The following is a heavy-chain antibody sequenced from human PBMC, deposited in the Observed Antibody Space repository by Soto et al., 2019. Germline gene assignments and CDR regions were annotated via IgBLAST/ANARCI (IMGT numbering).Heavy chain of an antibody. CDR3: ARMFHCSGGTCPFDY. V-gene: IGHV2-70*04. CDR2: IDWDDDK. D-gene: IGHD2-15*01. CDR1: GFSLSTSGMR. J-gene: IGHJ4*02. Sequence: SGPTLVNPTPPLTLTCTFSGFSLSTSGMRVSWIRQPPGKALEWLARIDWDDDKFYNTSLKTRLTISKDSSKNQVVLTMTNMDPVGTATYYCARMFHCSGGTCPFDYWGQGALVTVSS.